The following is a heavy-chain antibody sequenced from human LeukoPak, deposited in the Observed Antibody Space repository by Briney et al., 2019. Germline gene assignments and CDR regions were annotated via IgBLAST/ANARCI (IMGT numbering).Heavy chain of an antibody. CDR1: GFTSSSYG. D-gene: IGHD2-21*01. J-gene: IGHJ4*02. V-gene: IGHV3-33*01. Sequence: GRSLRLSCAASGFTSSSYGMHWVRQAPGKGLEWVAVIWYDGSNKYYADSVKGRFTISRDNSKNTLYLQMNSLRAEDTAVYYCASAYCGGDCLIDYWGQGTLVTVSS. CDR2: IWYDGSNK. CDR3: ASAYCGGDCLIDY.